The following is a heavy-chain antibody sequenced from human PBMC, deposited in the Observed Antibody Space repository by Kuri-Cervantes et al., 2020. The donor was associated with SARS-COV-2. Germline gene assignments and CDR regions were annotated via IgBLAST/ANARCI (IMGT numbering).Heavy chain of an antibody. CDR1: GYTFTDHY. V-gene: IGHV1-2*02. CDR3: ARNRRTSAYRQCFDF. CDR2: INPNGDT. D-gene: IGHD5-18*01. Sequence: ASVKVSCKASGYTFTDHYMHWVRQAPGQGPEWMGWINPNGDTNYAQKFQGRVAMTRDTSTSTVHMELSRLRFDDTAVFYCARNRRTSAYRQCFDFWGQGTLVTVSS. J-gene: IGHJ4*02.